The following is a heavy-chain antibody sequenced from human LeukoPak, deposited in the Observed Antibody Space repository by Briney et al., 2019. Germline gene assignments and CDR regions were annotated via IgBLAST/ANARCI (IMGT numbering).Heavy chain of an antibody. Sequence: SETLSLTCTVSGDSISNYYWSWIRQPPGKGLEWIGYIYTSGSTSYNPSLKSRLTISVDTSKNQFSLKLSSVTAADTAVYYCARGFATRGYSGYDYGFDVWGQGTLVTVSS. CDR1: GDSISNYY. J-gene: IGHJ4*02. CDR2: IYTSGST. CDR3: ARGFATRGYSGYDYGFDV. D-gene: IGHD5-12*01. V-gene: IGHV4-4*09.